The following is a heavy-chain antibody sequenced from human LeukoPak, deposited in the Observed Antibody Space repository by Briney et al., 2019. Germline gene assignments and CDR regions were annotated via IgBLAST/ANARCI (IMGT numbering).Heavy chain of an antibody. D-gene: IGHD2-15*01. J-gene: IGHJ3*02. V-gene: IGHV5-51*01. CDR2: IYPGDSDT. CDR3: ATLGYCSGGSCYGDAFDI. CDR1: GYSITSYW. Sequence: GESLKICCKGSGYSITSYWIGWVRQMPGKGLELMGIIYPGDSDTRYSPSFQGQVTISADKSISTAYLQWSSLKASDTAMYYCATLGYCSGGSCYGDAFDIWGQGTMVTVSS.